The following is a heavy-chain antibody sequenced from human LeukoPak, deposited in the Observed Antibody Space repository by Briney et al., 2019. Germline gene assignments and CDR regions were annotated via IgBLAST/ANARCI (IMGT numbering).Heavy chain of an antibody. CDR1: GLTVSSNC. D-gene: IGHD1-26*01. CDR3: AKDGGGSYSYFDY. V-gene: IGHV3-23*01. Sequence: GGSLRLSCAASGLTVSSNCMSWVRQAPGKGLEWVSAISGSGGSTYYADSVKGRFTISRDNSKNTLYLQMNSLRAEDTAVYYCAKDGGGSYSYFDYWGQGTLVTLSS. J-gene: IGHJ4*02. CDR2: ISGSGGST.